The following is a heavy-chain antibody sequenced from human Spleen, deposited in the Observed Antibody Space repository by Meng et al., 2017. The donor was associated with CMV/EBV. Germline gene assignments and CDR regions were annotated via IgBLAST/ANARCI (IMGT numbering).Heavy chain of an antibody. CDR2: IHPHRGDT. V-gene: IGHV1-2*02. CDR3: ARDNNWGPDY. CDR1: GYIFSDSY. J-gene: IGHJ4*02. D-gene: IGHD7-27*01. Sequence: ASVKVSCKASGYIFSDSYVHYIRQAPGQGLEWMGWIHPHRGDTNYAQQFQGRVTLTRDTSINTGYMELTRLTSDDTAVYYCARDNNWGPDYWGQGTLVTVSS.